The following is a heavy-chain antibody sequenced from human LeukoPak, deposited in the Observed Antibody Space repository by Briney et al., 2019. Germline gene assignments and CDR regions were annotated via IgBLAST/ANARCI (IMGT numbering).Heavy chain of an antibody. CDR1: GFTFSSYS. J-gene: IGHJ4*02. CDR2: FSSSSSYI. V-gene: IGHV3-21*01. Sequence: GGSLRLSCAASGFTFSSYSMNWVRQAPGKGLEWVSSFSSSSSYIYYADSVKGRFTISRDNAKNSLYLQMNSLRAEDTAVYYCARDTGYCSSTSCYFYYFDYWGQGTLVTVSS. D-gene: IGHD2-2*01. CDR3: ARDTGYCSSTSCYFYYFDY.